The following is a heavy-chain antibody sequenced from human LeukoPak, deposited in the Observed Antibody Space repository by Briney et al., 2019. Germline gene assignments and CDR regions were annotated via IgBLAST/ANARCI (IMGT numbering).Heavy chain of an antibody. CDR1: GYTFTGYY. CDR3: ARDAYYYDSSRNAFDI. CDR2: INPNSGGT. Sequence: ASVKVSCKASGYTFTGYYIHWVRQAPGQGLEWMGWINPNSGGTNSAQKFQGRVTMTRDTSISTAYMELSRLRSDDTALYYCARDAYYYDSSRNAFDIWGQGTMVTVSS. V-gene: IGHV1-2*02. D-gene: IGHD3-22*01. J-gene: IGHJ3*02.